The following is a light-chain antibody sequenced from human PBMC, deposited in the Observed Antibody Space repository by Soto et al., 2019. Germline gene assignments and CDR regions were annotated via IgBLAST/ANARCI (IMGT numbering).Light chain of an antibody. CDR3: QHYNSYSEA. CDR1: QTISSW. CDR2: KAS. Sequence: IQMPPSPSTPAGSVGDRVTITCPATQTISSWLAWYQQKPGKAPKLLIYKASTLKSGVPSRFSGSGSGTEFTLTISSLQPDDFATYYCQHYNSYSEAFGQGTKVDI. V-gene: IGKV1-5*03. J-gene: IGKJ1*01.